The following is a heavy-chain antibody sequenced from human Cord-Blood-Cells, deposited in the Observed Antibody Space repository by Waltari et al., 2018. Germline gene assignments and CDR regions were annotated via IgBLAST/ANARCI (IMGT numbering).Heavy chain of an antibody. CDR3: ARGIAAAGNLNWFDP. J-gene: IGHJ5*02. Sequence: QVQLQESGPGLVKPSQTLSLTCTVSGGSIRSGSYYCSWIRQPAGKGLEWIGYIYTSGSTNYNPSLKSRVTISVDTSKNQFSLKLSSVTAADTAVYYCARGIAAAGNLNWFDPWGQGTLVTVSS. D-gene: IGHD6-13*01. CDR2: IYTSGST. CDR1: GGSIRSGSYY. V-gene: IGHV4-61*09.